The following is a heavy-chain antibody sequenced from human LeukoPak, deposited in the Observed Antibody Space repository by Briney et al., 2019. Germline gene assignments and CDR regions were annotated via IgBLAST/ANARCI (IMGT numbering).Heavy chain of an antibody. Sequence: PGRSLRLSCAASGFTFSSYAMHWVRQAPGKGLEWVAVISYDGSNKYYADSVKGRFTTSRDNSKNTLYLQMNSLRAEDTAVYYCARDFWSGPYYYYYMDVWGKGTTVTVSS. CDR3: ARDFWSGPYYYYYMDV. CDR1: GFTFSSYA. V-gene: IGHV3-30-3*01. CDR2: ISYDGSNK. D-gene: IGHD3-3*01. J-gene: IGHJ6*03.